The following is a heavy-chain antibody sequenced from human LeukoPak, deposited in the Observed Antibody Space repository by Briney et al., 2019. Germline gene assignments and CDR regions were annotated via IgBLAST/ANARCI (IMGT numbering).Heavy chain of an antibody. CDR2: IYYSGST. Sequence: SETLSLTCTVSGGSISSSSYYWGWIRQPPGKGLEWIGSIYYSGSTYYNPSLKSRVTISVDTSKNQFSLKLSSVTAADTAVYYCARGIPGLREWFDPWGQGTLATVSS. D-gene: IGHD5-18*01. CDR1: GGSISSSSYY. J-gene: IGHJ5*02. CDR3: ARGIPGLREWFDP. V-gene: IGHV4-39*01.